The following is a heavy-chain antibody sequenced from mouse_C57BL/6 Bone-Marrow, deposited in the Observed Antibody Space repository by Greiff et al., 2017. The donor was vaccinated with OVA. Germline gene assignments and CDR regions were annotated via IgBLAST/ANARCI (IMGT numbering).Heavy chain of an antibody. CDR1: GYTFTSYW. Sequence: VQLQQPGAELVKPGASVKLSCKASGYTFTSYWMQWVKQRPGQGLEWIGEIDPSDSYTNYNQKFKGKATLTVETSSSTAYMQLSSLTSEDSAVYYCARGNLYYLDYWGQGTTLTVSS. CDR2: IDPSDSYT. V-gene: IGHV1-50*01. D-gene: IGHD2-1*01. CDR3: ARGNLYYLDY. J-gene: IGHJ2*01.